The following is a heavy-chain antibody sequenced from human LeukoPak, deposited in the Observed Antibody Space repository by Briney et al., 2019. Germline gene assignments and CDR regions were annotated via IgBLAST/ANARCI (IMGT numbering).Heavy chain of an antibody. CDR2: IYTSGST. D-gene: IGHD1-26*01. V-gene: IGHV4-4*07. CDR3: ARGGGSYYTEYFQH. CDR1: GGSISSYY. J-gene: IGHJ1*01. Sequence: KPSETLSLTCTVSGGSISSYYWSWIRQPAGKELEWIGRIYTSGSTHYNPSLKSRVTMSVDTSKNQFSLHLSSVTAADTPVHYSARGGGSYYTEYFQHWGQGTMLSDSS.